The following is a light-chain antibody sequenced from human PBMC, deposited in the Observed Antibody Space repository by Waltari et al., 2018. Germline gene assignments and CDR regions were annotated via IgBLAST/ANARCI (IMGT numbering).Light chain of an antibody. J-gene: IGKJ5*01. CDR2: GSS. CDR3: QHYNNRPPIT. Sequence: EIVMTQSPATVSVSPGETATLSCRASQSVGSSLAWYQQKPGQAPRLLIYGSSTRATGIPARFRGSGSGTDFTLIISSLQSEDCAVYYCQHYNNRPPITFGQGTRLEIK. V-gene: IGKV3-15*01. CDR1: QSVGSS.